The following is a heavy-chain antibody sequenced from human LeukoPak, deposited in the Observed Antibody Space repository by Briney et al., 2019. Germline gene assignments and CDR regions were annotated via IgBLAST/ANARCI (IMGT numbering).Heavy chain of an antibody. J-gene: IGHJ3*02. D-gene: IGHD5-24*01. V-gene: IGHV4-30-4*08. Sequence: SETLSLTCTVSGDSISSGDFYWSWIRQPPGKGLEWIAYIYHTGSTYYNPSLRSRVIISVDTSKNQFSLKLSSMTAADMAVYYCARVDGPFDIWGQGTMVTVSS. CDR1: GDSISSGDFY. CDR2: IYHTGST. CDR3: ARVDGPFDI.